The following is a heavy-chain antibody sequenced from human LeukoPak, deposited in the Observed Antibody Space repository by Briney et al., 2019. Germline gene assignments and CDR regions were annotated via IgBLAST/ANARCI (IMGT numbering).Heavy chain of an antibody. CDR3: VRVLSLNSYHYGMDV. Sequence: GGSLRLSCAASGFTFSSYAMHWVRQAPGKGLEWVAVISYDGSNKYYADSVKGRFTISRDNSKNTLYLQMNSLRAEDTAVYYCVRVLSLNSYHYGMDVWGQGTTVTVS. CDR1: GFTFSSYA. V-gene: IGHV3-30-3*01. CDR2: ISYDGSNK. J-gene: IGHJ6*02. D-gene: IGHD3-9*01.